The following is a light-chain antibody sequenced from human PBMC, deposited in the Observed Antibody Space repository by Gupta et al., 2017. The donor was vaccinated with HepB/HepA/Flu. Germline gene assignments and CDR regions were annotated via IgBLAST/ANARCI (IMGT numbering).Light chain of an antibody. CDR3: HSYASNKNWV. V-gene: IGLV2-8*01. J-gene: IGLJ3*02. CDR2: EVN. CDR1: NSDVGDYNY. Sequence: QSALTQPPSASGSPGQSVTISCTGPNSDVGDYNYVSWYQQYPGKAPKLLIYEVNKRPSGVPDRFSGSKSGNTASLTVSGLQAEDEGDYYCHSYASNKNWVFGGGTKLTVL.